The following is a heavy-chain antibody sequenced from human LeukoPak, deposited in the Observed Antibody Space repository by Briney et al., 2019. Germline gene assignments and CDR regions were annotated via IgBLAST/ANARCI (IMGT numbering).Heavy chain of an antibody. CDR3: ARSGISASYGDYNYFYYYMDV. J-gene: IGHJ6*03. V-gene: IGHV3-30*04. Sequence: GGSLRLSCAASGFTFSGYAMHWVRQAPGKGLEWVAVISYDGSNKYYADSVKGRFTISRDNSKNTLYLQMNSLRAEDTAVYYCARSGISASYGDYNYFYYYMDVWGKGTTVTISS. CDR1: GFTFSGYA. CDR2: ISYDGSNK. D-gene: IGHD4-17*01.